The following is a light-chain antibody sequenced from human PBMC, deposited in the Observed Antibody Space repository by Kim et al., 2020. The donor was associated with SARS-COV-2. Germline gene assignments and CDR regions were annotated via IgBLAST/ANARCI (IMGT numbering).Light chain of an antibody. J-gene: IGLJ3*02. CDR1: SSDVGSYNL. CDR3: CSYAGSSTWV. CDR2: EVS. V-gene: IGLV2-23*02. Sequence: GQAIPISCTGTSSDVGSYNLVSWYQQHPGKAPKLMIYEVSKRPSGVSNRFSGSKSGNPASLTISGLQAEDEADYYCCSYAGSSTWVFGGGTQLTVL.